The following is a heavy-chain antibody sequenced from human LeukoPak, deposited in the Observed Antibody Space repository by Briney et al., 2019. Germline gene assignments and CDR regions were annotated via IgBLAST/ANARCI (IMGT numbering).Heavy chain of an antibody. CDR1: GFTFDDYG. Sequence: GGSLRLSCAASGFTFDDYGMSWVRQAPGKGPEWVSSISSSSSYIYYADSVKGRFTISRDNAKNSLYLQMNSLRAEDTAVYYCARGGFGDLRGYWGQGTLVTVSS. CDR2: ISSSSSYI. V-gene: IGHV3-21*01. J-gene: IGHJ4*02. D-gene: IGHD3-10*01. CDR3: ARGGFGDLRGY.